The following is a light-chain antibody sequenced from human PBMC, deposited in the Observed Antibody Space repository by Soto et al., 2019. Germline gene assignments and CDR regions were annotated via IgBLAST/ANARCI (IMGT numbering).Light chain of an antibody. V-gene: IGKV1-27*01. CDR2: GAS. Sequence: DIQVTQSPSSLSASLGXRVSITCRASRDIRNYLAWYQQKPGQVPRLLISGASSLHSGVPPRFSGSGSGTDFTLTISSLQPEDIATYVCQKYDTAPLTFGGGTKVDIK. CDR3: QKYDTAPLT. CDR1: RDIRNY. J-gene: IGKJ4*01.